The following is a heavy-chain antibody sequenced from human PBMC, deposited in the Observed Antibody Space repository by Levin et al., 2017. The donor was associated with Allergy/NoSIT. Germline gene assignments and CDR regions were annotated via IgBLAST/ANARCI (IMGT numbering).Heavy chain of an antibody. J-gene: IGHJ3*02. CDR3: ATLGGVYYDSSGYSDDAFDI. CDR1: GYTFTSYG. V-gene: IGHV1-18*01. Sequence: ASVKVSCKASGYTFTSYGISWVRQAPGQGLEWMGWISAYNGNTNYAQKLQGRVTMTTDTSTSTAYMELRSLRSDDTAVYYCATLGGVYYDSSGYSDDAFDIWGQGTMVTVSS. D-gene: IGHD3-22*01. CDR2: ISAYNGNT.